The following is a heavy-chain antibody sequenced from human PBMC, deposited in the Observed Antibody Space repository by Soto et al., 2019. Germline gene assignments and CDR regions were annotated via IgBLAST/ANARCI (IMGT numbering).Heavy chain of an antibody. V-gene: IGHV4-4*07. D-gene: IGHD2-2*01. CDR3: ARDLLGYCSSTSCRDY. Sequence: SQTLSLTSTVSGGSNSSYYRSWLLQRTGKGLEWIGRIYTSGSTNYNPSLKSRVTMSVDTSKNQFSLKLSSVTAADTAVYYCARDLLGYCSSTSCRDYWGQGTLVTVSS. J-gene: IGHJ4*02. CDR2: IYTSGST. CDR1: GGSNSSYY.